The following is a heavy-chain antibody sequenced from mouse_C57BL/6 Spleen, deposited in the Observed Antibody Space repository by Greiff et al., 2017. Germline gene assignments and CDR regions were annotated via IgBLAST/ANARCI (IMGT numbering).Heavy chain of an antibody. V-gene: IGHV8-8*01. Sequence: FTLKVSGPGIFQPSQTLSLTCSFSGFSLSTFGMGVCWLRQPSGKGLEWLAHIWWDDDKFYNPALKSRLTNAKETSKIQVVLKISNVDTADTATYYCARIGGYGWYFDVWGTGTTVTVST. CDR3: ARIGGYGWYFDV. CDR1: GFSLSTFGMG. D-gene: IGHD2-2*01. CDR2: IWWDDDK. J-gene: IGHJ1*03.